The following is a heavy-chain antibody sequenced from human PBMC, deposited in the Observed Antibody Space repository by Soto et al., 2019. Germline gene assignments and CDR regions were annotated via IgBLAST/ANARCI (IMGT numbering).Heavy chain of an antibody. CDR2: INPNSGDT. CDR3: ARDKVISGRNWFDP. V-gene: IGHV1-8*01. CDR1: GYTFTSYD. Sequence: ASVKVSCKASGYTFTSYDINWVRQATGQGLEWMGWINPNSGDTSYAQKFQGRVTMTRNTSISTAYMELSRLRSDDTAVYYCARDKVISGRNWFDPWGQGTLVTVSS. D-gene: IGHD2-15*01. J-gene: IGHJ5*02.